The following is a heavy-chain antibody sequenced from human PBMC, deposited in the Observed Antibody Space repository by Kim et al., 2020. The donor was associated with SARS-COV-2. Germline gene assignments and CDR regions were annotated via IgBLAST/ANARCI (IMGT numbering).Heavy chain of an antibody. CDR3: ARSQSFDWQRPRSGGSDY. CDR2: INHSGST. Sequence: SETLSLTCAVYGGSFSGYYWSWIRQPPGKGLEWIGEINHSGSTNYNPSLKSRVTISVDTSKNQFSLKLSSVTAADTAVYYCARSQSFDWQRPRSGGSDYWGQGTLVTVSS. D-gene: IGHD3-9*01. J-gene: IGHJ4*02. CDR1: GGSFSGYY. V-gene: IGHV4-34*01.